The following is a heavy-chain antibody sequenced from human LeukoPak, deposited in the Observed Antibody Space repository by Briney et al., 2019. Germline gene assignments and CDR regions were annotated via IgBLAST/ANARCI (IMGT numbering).Heavy chain of an antibody. V-gene: IGHV3-23*01. CDR2: IDSGGGT. CDR3: AKGPQGD. D-gene: IGHD3-16*01. Sequence: GGSLRLSCAASGFTFRNYAMSWVRQTPGKGLEWVSAIDSGGGTYYANSVKGRFTISRDNSKNTLYLQLSSLRVEDTAVYYCAKGPQGDWGQGALVTVSS. CDR1: GFTFRNYA. J-gene: IGHJ4*02.